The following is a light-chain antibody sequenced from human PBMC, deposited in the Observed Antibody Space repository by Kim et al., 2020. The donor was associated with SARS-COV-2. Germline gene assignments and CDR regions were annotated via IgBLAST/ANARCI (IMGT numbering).Light chain of an antibody. Sequence: SYELTQPPSVTVSPGQTATITCSGDKLGDKYAYWYQQRPGQSPMLVVYQDAKRPSGIPERFSGSNSGNTATLTISGTQALDEADYYCQAWDTGSVVFGGGTKLTV. V-gene: IGLV3-1*01. J-gene: IGLJ2*01. CDR3: QAWDTGSVV. CDR2: QDA. CDR1: KLGDKY.